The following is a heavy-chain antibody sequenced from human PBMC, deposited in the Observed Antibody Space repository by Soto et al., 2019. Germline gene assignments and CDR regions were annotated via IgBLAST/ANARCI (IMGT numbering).Heavy chain of an antibody. CDR1: GGSFSGYY. CDR3: ARPRRELPSYYYYYYMDV. Sequence: SETLSLTCAVYGGSFSGYYWSWIRQPPGKGLEWIGEINHSGSTNYNPSLKSRVTISVDTSKNQFSLKLSSVTAADTAVYYCARPRRELPSYYYYYYMDVWGKGTTVTVSS. V-gene: IGHV4-34*01. CDR2: INHSGST. J-gene: IGHJ6*03. D-gene: IGHD3-10*01.